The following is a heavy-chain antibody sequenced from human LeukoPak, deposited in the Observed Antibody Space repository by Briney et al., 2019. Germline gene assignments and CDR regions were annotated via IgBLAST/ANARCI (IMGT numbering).Heavy chain of an antibody. CDR2: IYYSGST. J-gene: IGHJ4*02. Sequence: PPETLSLTCTVSGGSISSSSYYWGWIRQPPGTGLEWIGSIYYSGSTYYNPSLKSRVTISVDTSKNQFSLKLSSVTAADTAVYYCARQANWGYYFDYWGQGTLVTVSS. V-gene: IGHV4-39*01. D-gene: IGHD7-27*01. CDR3: ARQANWGYYFDY. CDR1: GGSISSSSYY.